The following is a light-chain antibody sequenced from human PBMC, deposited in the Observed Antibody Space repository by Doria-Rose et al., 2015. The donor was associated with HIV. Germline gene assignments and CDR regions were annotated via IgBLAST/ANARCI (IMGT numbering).Light chain of an antibody. CDR1: HDIKKY. CDR2: DAS. J-gene: IGKJ4*01. CDR3: QRYDNIPSLT. V-gene: IGKV1-33*01. Sequence: MAQSPSSLSASVGDRVTISCQASHDIKKYLNWYQQKPGKVPKLLIYDASNLETGVSSRFSGSGSGTDFTFTISSLQPEDIATYYCQRYDNIPSLTFGGGTKVEIK.